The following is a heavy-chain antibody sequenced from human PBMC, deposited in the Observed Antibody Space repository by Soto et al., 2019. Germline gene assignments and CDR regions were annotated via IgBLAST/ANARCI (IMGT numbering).Heavy chain of an antibody. D-gene: IGHD3-3*01. J-gene: IGHJ4*02. CDR3: ARDGSRYDFWSGPYYFDY. CDR2: IYYSGST. V-gene: IGHV4-59*01. Sequence: SETLSLTCTVSGGSISTYYWSWIRQPPGKGLEWIGYIYYSGSTNYNPSLKSRVTISVDTSKNQFSLKLSSVSAADTAVYYCARDGSRYDFWSGPYYFDYWGQGTLVPVSS. CDR1: GGSISTYY.